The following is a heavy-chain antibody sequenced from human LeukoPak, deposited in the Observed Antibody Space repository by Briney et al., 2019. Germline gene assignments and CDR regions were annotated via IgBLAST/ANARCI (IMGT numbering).Heavy chain of an antibody. Sequence: PGGSLRLSCAASGFTFSSYSMNWVRQAPGKGLEWVSSISSSSSYIYYADSVKGRFTISRDNAKNSLYLQMNSLRAEDTAVYYCARERGGVYDSSGYINYWGQGTLVTVSS. V-gene: IGHV3-21*01. CDR3: ARERGGVYDSSGYINY. J-gene: IGHJ4*02. D-gene: IGHD3-22*01. CDR2: ISSSSSYI. CDR1: GFTFSSYS.